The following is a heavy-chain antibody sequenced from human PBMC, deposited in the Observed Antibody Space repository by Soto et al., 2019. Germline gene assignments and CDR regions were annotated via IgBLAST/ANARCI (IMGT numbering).Heavy chain of an antibody. CDR1: GVPFGPFY. Sequence: EVQLVESGGGLIQPGESLRLSCAASGVPFGPFYMHWVRQAPGKGLEWVSHINGDGTTTVYADSVKGRFTISRDNAKNTLYLQMTSLRAEDTAVYYCARDRGYPDSFDIWGQGTMVTVSS. J-gene: IGHJ3*02. CDR2: INGDGTTT. CDR3: ARDRGYPDSFDI. D-gene: IGHD2-2*01. V-gene: IGHV3-74*01.